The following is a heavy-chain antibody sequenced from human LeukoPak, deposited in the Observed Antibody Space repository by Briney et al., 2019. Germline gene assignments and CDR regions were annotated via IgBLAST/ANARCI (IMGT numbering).Heavy chain of an antibody. Sequence: GGSLRLSCAASGFTFSNYGMHWVRQAPGKGLEWVAFIRYNGGDKYYTDSVKGRFTISRDNSKNTVSLQMNSLRVEGTAVYYCAKRGSSWDADYWGQGTLVTVSS. V-gene: IGHV3-30*02. J-gene: IGHJ4*02. D-gene: IGHD6-13*01. CDR3: AKRGSSWDADY. CDR1: GFTFSNYG. CDR2: IRYNGGDK.